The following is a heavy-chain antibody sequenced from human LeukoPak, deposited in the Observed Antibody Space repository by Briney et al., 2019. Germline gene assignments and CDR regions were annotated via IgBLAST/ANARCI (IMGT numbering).Heavy chain of an antibody. CDR3: ARPTTLYY. D-gene: IGHD4-11*01. CDR2: ISGSGGST. CDR1: GFTFSSYA. V-gene: IGHV3-23*01. Sequence: GGSLRLSCAASGFTFSSYAMSWVRQAPGKRLEWVSAISGSGGSTYYADPVKGRSTISRDNSKNTLYLQMNSLRAEDTAVYYCARPTTLYYWGQGTLVTVSS. J-gene: IGHJ4*02.